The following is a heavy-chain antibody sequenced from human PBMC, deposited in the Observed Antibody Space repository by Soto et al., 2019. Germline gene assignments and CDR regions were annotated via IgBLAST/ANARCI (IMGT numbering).Heavy chain of an antibody. D-gene: IGHD2-2*02. V-gene: IGHV4-4*02. CDR2: IYHSGST. CDR1: GGSISSSNW. J-gene: IGHJ6*02. CDR3: ARAPATAIPGGYYYYGMDV. Sequence: SETLSLTCAVSGGSISSSNWWGWVRQPPGKELEWIGGIYHSGSTNYNPSLKSRVTISVDKSKNQFSLKLSSVTAADTAVYYCARAPATAIPGGYYYYGMDVLGQGTTVT.